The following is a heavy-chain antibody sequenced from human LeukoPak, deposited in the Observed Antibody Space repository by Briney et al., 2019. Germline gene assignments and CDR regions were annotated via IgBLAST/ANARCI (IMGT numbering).Heavy chain of an antibody. CDR3: ARVLSSPGGLDY. J-gene: IGHJ4*02. Sequence: PSETLSLTCAVSGGSISSSNWWSWVRQPPGKGLEWIGEIYHSGSTNYNPSLKSRVTISVDKSKNQFSLKLSSMTAADTAVYYCARVLSSPGGLDYWGQGTLVTVSS. CDR2: IYHSGST. CDR1: GGSISSSNW. V-gene: IGHV4-4*02. D-gene: IGHD6-19*01.